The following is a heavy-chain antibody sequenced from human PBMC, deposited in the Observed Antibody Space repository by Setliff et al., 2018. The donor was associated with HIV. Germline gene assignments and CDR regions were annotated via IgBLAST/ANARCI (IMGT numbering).Heavy chain of an antibody. CDR2: INPETGDP. CDR3: AIGIPSDLDY. D-gene: IGHD2-21*01. J-gene: IGHJ4*01. V-gene: IGHV1-2*02. Sequence: GASVKVSCKTSGYRFIGHYLHWVRLAPGQGPEWVGWINPETGDPNYAQKFRGRVLMTRDTSITTAFLHVAKLTSDDTAIYYCAIGIPSDLDYWGQGTLVTVSS. CDR1: GYRFIGHY.